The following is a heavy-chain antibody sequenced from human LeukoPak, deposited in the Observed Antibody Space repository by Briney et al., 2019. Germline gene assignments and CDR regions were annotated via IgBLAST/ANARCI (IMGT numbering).Heavy chain of an antibody. D-gene: IGHD6-13*01. V-gene: IGHV4-31*03. J-gene: IGHJ4*02. CDR3: ARGLDTYSSSWYDY. CDR2: IYYSGST. CDR1: GGSISSGGYY. Sequence: SQTLSLTCTVSGGSISSGGYYWSWIRQHPGKGLEWIGYIYYSGSTYYNPSLKSRVTISVDRSKNQFSLKLSSVTAADTAVYYCARGLDTYSSSWYDYWGQGTLVTVSS.